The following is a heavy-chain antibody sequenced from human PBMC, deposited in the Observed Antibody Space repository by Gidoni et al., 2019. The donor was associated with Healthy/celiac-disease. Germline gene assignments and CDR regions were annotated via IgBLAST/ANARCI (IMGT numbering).Heavy chain of an antibody. D-gene: IGHD2-15*01. CDR1: GGSISSSSYY. J-gene: IGHJ6*03. Sequence: QLQLQESGPGLVKPSETLSLICTVSGGSISSSSYYWGWIRQPPGKGLEWIGSIYYSGSTYYNPSLKSRVTISVDTSKNQFSLKLSSVTAADTAVYYCARQGGSGGSLRTYYMDVWGKGTTVTVSS. V-gene: IGHV4-39*01. CDR3: ARQGGSGGSLRTYYMDV. CDR2: IYYSGST.